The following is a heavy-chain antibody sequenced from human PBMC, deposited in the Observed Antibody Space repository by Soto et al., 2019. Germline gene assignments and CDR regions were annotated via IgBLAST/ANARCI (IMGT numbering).Heavy chain of an antibody. J-gene: IGHJ4*02. D-gene: IGHD4-17*01. V-gene: IGHV1-8*01. CDR2: MNPNSANK. CDR3: ARGRSPVYGDYGFNY. Sequence: QVQLVQSGAEVKKPGASVKVSCKASGYTFTTYDINWVRQATGQGLEWMGWMNPNSANKGNAQKFQGRVTMTRNTSISTAYMELSSLKSEDTAVYYCARGRSPVYGDYGFNYWGQGTLVTVSS. CDR1: GYTFTTYD.